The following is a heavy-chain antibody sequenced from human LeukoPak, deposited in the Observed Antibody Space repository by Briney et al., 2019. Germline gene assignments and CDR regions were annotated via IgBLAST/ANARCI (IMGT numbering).Heavy chain of an antibody. CDR1: GGSISSSSYY. CDR2: IYYSGST. CDR3: ARTGSSSSFRYYYYYMDV. V-gene: IGHV4-39*01. J-gene: IGHJ6*03. D-gene: IGHD6-6*01. Sequence: PSETLSLTCTVSGGSISSSSYYWGWIRQPPGKRLEWIGSIYYSGSTYYNPSLKSRVTISVDTSKNQFSLKLSSVTAADTAVYYCARTGSSSSFRYYYYYMDVWGKGTTVTVSS.